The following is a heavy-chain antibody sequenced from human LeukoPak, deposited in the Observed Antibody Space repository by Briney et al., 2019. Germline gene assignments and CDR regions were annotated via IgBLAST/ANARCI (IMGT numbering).Heavy chain of an antibody. CDR2: IRYDGSTK. D-gene: IGHD2-15*01. V-gene: IGHV3-30*02. J-gene: IGHJ4*02. Sequence: PGGSLRLSCAASGFTFSTSGIHWVRQAPGMGLEWVAFIRYDGSTKLYADSVKGRFSISRDNSKNTLWLQMNSLRAEDTAVYYCAKDQLPFPLVVVAALFFDYWGQGTLVTVSS. CDR1: GFTFSTSG. CDR3: AKDQLPFPLVVVAALFFDY.